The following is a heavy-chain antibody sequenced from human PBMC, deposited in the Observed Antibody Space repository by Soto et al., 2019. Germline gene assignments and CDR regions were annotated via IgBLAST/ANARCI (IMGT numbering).Heavy chain of an antibody. V-gene: IGHV1-8*01. CDR3: ARGRHAYCGGDCYEFDF. Sequence: QVQLVQSGAEVTKPGASVKVSCKASGYTFTSYDINWVRQATGQGLEWMGWMNPNSGNTGYAQKFQGRVTMTRNTSISTAYMELSSLRSEDTAVYYCARGRHAYCGGDCYEFDFWGQGTLVTVSS. D-gene: IGHD2-21*02. CDR2: MNPNSGNT. J-gene: IGHJ4*02. CDR1: GYTFTSYD.